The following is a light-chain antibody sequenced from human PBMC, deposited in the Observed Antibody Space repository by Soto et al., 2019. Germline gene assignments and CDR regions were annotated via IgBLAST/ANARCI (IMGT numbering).Light chain of an antibody. Sequence: DIQMTQSPSSLSASVGDRVSFTCQASQDISKFLNWYQHKPGQAPSLLIYDASKSQFGVPSRFSGSGSGTDFTFTISRLQPEDNATYDCQQYDNRPFTFGPGTKVDVK. CDR2: DAS. V-gene: IGKV1-33*01. CDR3: QQYDNRPFT. CDR1: QDISKF. J-gene: IGKJ3*01.